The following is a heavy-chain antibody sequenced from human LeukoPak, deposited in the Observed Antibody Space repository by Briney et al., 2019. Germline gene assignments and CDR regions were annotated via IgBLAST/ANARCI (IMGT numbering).Heavy chain of an antibody. CDR2: IYTSGST. V-gene: IGHV4-4*07. D-gene: IGHD1-26*01. CDR3: ARGIVGATYYYYMDV. J-gene: IGHJ6*03. Sequence: SETLSLTCTVSGGSISSYYWSWIRQPAGKGLEWIGRIYTSGSTNYNPSLKGRVTMSVDTSKNQFSLKLSSVTAADTAVYYCARGIVGATYYYYMDVWGKGTTVTVSS. CDR1: GGSISSYY.